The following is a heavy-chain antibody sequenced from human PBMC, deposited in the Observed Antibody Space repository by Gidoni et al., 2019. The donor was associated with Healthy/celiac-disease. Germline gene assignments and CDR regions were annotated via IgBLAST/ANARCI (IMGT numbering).Heavy chain of an antibody. CDR1: GGPFSSYA. J-gene: IGHJ6*02. V-gene: IGHV1-69*06. CDR2: IIPIFGTA. Sequence: QVQLVQSGAEVKKPGSSVKVSCKASGGPFSSYAISWVRQAPGQGLEWMGGIIPIFGTANYAQKCQGRVTITADKSTSTAYMELSSLRSEDTAVYYCARVGQWLARYYYGMDVWGQGTTVTVSS. D-gene: IGHD6-19*01. CDR3: ARVGQWLARYYYGMDV.